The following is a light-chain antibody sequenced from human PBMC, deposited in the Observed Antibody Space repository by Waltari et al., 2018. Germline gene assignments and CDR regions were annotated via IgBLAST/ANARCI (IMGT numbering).Light chain of an antibody. CDR2: KTS. J-gene: IGKJ1*01. V-gene: IGKV1-5*03. Sequence: DIQMTQSPSTLSPSVGDRVTITCRASQRVGVWLDWYQQKPGKAPKVLIYKTSSLESAVTARFSGSRSGTEFTLTISNLQPADFATYYCQQYNSFPKTFGQGTKVEIK. CDR3: QQYNSFPKT. CDR1: QRVGVW.